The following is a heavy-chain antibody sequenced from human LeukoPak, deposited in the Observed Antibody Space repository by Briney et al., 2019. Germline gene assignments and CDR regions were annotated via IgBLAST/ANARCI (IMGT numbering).Heavy chain of an antibody. CDR2: IYHSGST. V-gene: IGHV4-39*07. Sequence: PSETLSLTCTVSGGSVSSSSYCWGWIRQPPGKGLEWIGSIYHSGSTYYNPSLKSRVTISVDTSKNQFSLKLSSVTAADTAVYYCAREAGIIAAAGTYQHWGQGTLVTVSS. J-gene: IGHJ1*01. CDR1: GGSVSSSSYC. CDR3: AREAGIIAAAGTYQH. D-gene: IGHD6-13*01.